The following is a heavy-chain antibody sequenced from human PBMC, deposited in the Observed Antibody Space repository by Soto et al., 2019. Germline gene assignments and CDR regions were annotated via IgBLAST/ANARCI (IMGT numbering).Heavy chain of an antibody. D-gene: IGHD3-16*01. Sequence: WTWIRQPPGTRLEFIGYIFSVVRTKYNPSLESRVTISVDTSKNQFSLRLTSVAATDTAVYYCARTLDYGHMDVWGKGTTVTVSS. CDR2: IFSVVRT. CDR3: ARTLDYGHMDV. J-gene: IGHJ6*03. V-gene: IGHV4-4*08.